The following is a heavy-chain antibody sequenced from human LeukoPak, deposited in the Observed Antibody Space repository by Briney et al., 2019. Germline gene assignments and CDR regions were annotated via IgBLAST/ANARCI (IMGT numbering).Heavy chain of an antibody. D-gene: IGHD2/OR15-2a*01. J-gene: IGHJ4*02. CDR2: IIPIFGTA. Sequence: PVKVSCKASGGTFSSYAISWVRQAPGQGLEWMGGIIPIFGTANYAQKFQGRVTITTDESTSTAYMELSSLRSEDTAVYDCAREIGVYFDYWGQGTLLTVSS. CDR1: GGTFSSYA. V-gene: IGHV1-69*05. CDR3: AREIGVYFDY.